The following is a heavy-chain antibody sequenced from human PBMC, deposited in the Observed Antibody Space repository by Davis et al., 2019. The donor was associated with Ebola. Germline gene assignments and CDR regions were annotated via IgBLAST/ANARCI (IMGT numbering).Heavy chain of an antibody. J-gene: IGHJ5*02. V-gene: IGHV3-23*01. CDR3: AKDKGFWVPPDWFGP. CDR2: ISGSGNTT. CDR1: GFTFGSYA. Sequence: GGSLRLSCAASGFTFGSYAMTWVRQAPGKGLEWVSSISGSGNTTYYADSVEGRFTISRDNSKNTLSLQMNSVRGEDTAVYYCAKDKGFWVPPDWFGPWGQGVQVTVSS. D-gene: IGHD3-16*01.